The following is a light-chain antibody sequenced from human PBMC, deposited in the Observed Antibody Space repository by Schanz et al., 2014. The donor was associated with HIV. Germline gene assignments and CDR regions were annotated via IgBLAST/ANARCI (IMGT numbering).Light chain of an antibody. V-gene: IGKV3-20*01. J-gene: IGKJ1*01. CDR3: QQSATLPQT. CDR1: QTVSNN. Sequence: EIVMTQSPGTLSVSPGERATLSCRASQTVSNNLAWYQQTPGQAPRLLIYGASTRATGIPDRFSGSGSGTDFTLTISRLEPEDFAVYYCQQSATLPQTFGQGTKVEIK. CDR2: GAS.